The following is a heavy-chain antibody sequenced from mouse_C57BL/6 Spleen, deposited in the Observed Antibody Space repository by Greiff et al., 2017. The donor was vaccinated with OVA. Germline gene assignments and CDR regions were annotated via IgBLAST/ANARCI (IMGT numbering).Heavy chain of an antibody. D-gene: IGHD1-1*01. V-gene: IGHV1-52*01. CDR3: ARSYYYGSRENYFDY. CDR1: GYTFTSYW. J-gene: IGHJ2*01. Sequence: VQLQQSGAELVRPGSSVKLSCKASGYTFTSYWMHWVKQRPIQGLEWIGNIDPSDSETHYNQKFKDKATLTVDKSSSTAYMQLSSLTSEDSAVYYCARSYYYGSRENYFDYWGQGTTLTVSS. CDR2: IDPSDSET.